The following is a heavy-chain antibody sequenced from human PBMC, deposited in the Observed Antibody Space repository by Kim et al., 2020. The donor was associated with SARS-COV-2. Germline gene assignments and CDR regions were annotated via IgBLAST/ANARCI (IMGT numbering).Heavy chain of an antibody. J-gene: IGHJ4*02. Sequence: PSRKSRVTISVETSTNQFSLKLSFVTAADTAVYYCAGILRFLEWLFDYWGQGTLVTVSS. V-gene: IGHV4-39*01. CDR3: AGILRFLEWLFDY. D-gene: IGHD3-3*01.